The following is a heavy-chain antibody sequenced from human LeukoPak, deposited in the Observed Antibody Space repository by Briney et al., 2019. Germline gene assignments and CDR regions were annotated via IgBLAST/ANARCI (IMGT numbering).Heavy chain of an antibody. D-gene: IGHD3-22*01. CDR3: ARVNYYDSGGPRKYYFDY. V-gene: IGHV4-34*01. CDR1: GGSFSGYY. Sequence: SETLSLTCAVYGGSFSGYYWSWIRQPPGKGLEWIGEINHSGSTNYNPSLKSRATISVDTSKNQFSLKLSSVTAADTAVYYCARVNYYDSGGPRKYYFDYWGQGTLVTVSS. J-gene: IGHJ4*02. CDR2: INHSGST.